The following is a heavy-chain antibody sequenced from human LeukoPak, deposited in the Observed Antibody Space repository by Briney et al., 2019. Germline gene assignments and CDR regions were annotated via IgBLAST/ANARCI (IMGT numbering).Heavy chain of an antibody. V-gene: IGHV4-59*01. CDR3: SRVGSGSGSYHINWFAP. J-gene: IGHJ5*02. CDR1: GGSISGYY. Sequence: PSETLSLTSTVSGGSISGYYWSWIRQYPGKGLEWIGYIHYSGSTNYNPSLKSRVTISLDTSKNHLSLKLTSVTAADTAVYYCSRVGSGSGSYHINWFAPWGQGTLVTVSS. D-gene: IGHD3-10*01. CDR2: IHYSGST.